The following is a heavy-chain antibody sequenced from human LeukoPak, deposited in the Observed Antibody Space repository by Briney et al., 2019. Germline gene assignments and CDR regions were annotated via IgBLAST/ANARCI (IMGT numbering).Heavy chain of an antibody. CDR2: FDPEDGET. D-gene: IGHD3-22*01. CDR1: GHTLTELS. CDR3: ATGPEVVVITDLYYFDY. V-gene: IGHV1-24*01. Sequence: ASVKVSCKVSGHTLTELSMHWVRQAPGKGLEWMGGFDPEDGETIYAQKFQGRVTMTEDTSTDTAYMELSSLRSEDTAVYYCATGPEVVVITDLYYFDYWGQGTLVTVSS. J-gene: IGHJ4*02.